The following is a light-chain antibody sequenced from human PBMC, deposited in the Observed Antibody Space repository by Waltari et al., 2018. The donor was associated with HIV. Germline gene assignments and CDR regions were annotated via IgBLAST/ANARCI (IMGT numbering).Light chain of an antibody. J-gene: IGLJ2*01. Sequence: QSVLTQPPSVSGTPGQRVTISCSGSSSNVGRTYVYWYQQLPGTAPKPPIYRDNQRPSGVPDRFSGSKSGTSASLAISGLRSEDEADYHCAAWDDSLSALVFGGGTKLAVL. CDR2: RDN. V-gene: IGLV1-47*01. CDR3: AAWDDSLSALV. CDR1: SSNVGRTY.